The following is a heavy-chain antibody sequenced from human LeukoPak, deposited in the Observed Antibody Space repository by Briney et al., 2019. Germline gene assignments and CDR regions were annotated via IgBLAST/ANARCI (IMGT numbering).Heavy chain of an antibody. J-gene: IGHJ4*02. CDR2: TYYRSKWYN. V-gene: IGHV6-1*01. CDR3: ARDVITYHDILTGSGYFDY. D-gene: IGHD3-9*01. Sequence: SQTLSLTCAISGDSVSSNSAAWNWIRQSPSRGLEWLGRTYYRSKWYNDYAVSEKGRIAINPDTFKNQFSLQLNSVTPEDTAVYYCARDVITYHDILTGSGYFDYWGQGTLVTVSS. CDR1: GDSVSSNSAA.